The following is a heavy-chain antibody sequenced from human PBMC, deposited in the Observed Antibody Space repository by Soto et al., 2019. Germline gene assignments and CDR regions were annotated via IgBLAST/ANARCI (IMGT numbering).Heavy chain of an antibody. CDR2: INAGNGNT. V-gene: IGHV1-3*01. D-gene: IGHD5-12*01. CDR1: GYTFTSYA. CDR3: ARDQEIVATTHYYYYYGMDV. J-gene: IGHJ6*02. Sequence: WASVKVSCKASGYTFTSYAMHWVRQAPGQRLEWMGWINAGNGNTKYSQKFQGRVTITRDTSASTAYMELSSLRSEDTAVYYCARDQEIVATTHYYYYYGMDVWGQGTTVTVSS.